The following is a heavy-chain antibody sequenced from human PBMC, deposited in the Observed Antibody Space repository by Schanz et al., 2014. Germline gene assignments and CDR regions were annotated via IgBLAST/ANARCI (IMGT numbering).Heavy chain of an antibody. Sequence: EVPLLESGGGLVQPGGSLRLSCAASGFTFSDAWMSWVRQAPGKGLEWVANIKKDGSEKYYVDSVKGRFTISRDNAKNSLFLQMNSLRPEDTAVYYCARGRVLESWGQGTLVTVSS. CDR3: ARGRVLES. J-gene: IGHJ5*02. CDR1: GFTFSDAW. CDR2: IKKDGSEK. V-gene: IGHV3-7*01. D-gene: IGHD1-1*01.